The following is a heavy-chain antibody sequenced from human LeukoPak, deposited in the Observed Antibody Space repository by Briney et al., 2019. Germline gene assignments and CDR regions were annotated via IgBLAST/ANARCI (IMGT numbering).Heavy chain of an antibody. D-gene: IGHD1-1*01. V-gene: IGHV3-30*14. J-gene: IGHJ4*02. Sequence: GGSLRLSCAASGFTFSNYAMHWVRQAPGKGLEWVAVISYDGSNKYYADSVKGRFTISRDNSKNTLYLQMNSLRAEDTAVYYCARDYERNDPFDYWGQGTLVTVSS. CDR1: GFTFSNYA. CDR2: ISYDGSNK. CDR3: ARDYERNDPFDY.